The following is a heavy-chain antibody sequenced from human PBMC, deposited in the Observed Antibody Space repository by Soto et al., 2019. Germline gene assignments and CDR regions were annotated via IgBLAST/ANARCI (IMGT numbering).Heavy chain of an antibody. J-gene: IGHJ6*02. CDR2: ISYDGSNK. D-gene: IGHD2-15*01. Sequence: GGSLRLSCAASGFTFSSYAMHWVRQAPGKGLEWVAVISYDGSNKYYADSVKGRFTISRDNSKNTLYLQMNSLRAEDTAVYYCVIPLGYCSGGSCPDGMDVWGQGTTVTVSS. CDR1: GFTFSSYA. CDR3: VIPLGYCSGGSCPDGMDV. V-gene: IGHV3-30-3*01.